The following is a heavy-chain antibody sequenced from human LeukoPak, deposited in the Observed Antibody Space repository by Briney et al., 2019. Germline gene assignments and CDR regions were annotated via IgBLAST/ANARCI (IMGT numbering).Heavy chain of an antibody. V-gene: IGHV3-23*01. CDR1: GFTFTSYS. J-gene: IGHJ4*02. Sequence: GGSLRLSCAASGFTFTSYSMYWVRQAPGKGLEWVSTISGGGGSTYYADSVKGRFTISRDNSKNTLYLQVNSLRAEDTAVYYCAKGGKWDVTPFDYRGQGTLVTVSS. D-gene: IGHD1-26*01. CDR2: ISGGGGST. CDR3: AKGGKWDVTPFDY.